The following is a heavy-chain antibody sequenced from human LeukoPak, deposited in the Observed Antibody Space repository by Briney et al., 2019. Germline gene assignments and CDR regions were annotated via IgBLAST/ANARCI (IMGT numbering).Heavy chain of an antibody. D-gene: IGHD6-6*01. Sequence: GESLKISCKGSGYSFTTYWIGWVRLMPGKGLEWMGIVYPGDSDTRYSPSLQGQVTISADKSISTAYLQWSSLKASDTAMYYCARLVEYSSPGYWGQGTLVTVSS. CDR1: GYSFTTYW. J-gene: IGHJ4*02. CDR3: ARLVEYSSPGY. CDR2: VYPGDSDT. V-gene: IGHV5-51*01.